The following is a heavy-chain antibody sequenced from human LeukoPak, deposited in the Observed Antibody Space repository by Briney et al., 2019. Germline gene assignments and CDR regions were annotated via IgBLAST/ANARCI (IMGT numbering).Heavy chain of an antibody. CDR2: ISTDGSYK. Sequence: GGSLRLSCAASGFTFRSYVMHWVRQAPGKGLEWVAAISTDGSYKYHGDSVKGRFTISRDNPMNTLYLQMNGLRPDDTAVYYCARSLIPGRWYFDLWGRGTLVTVSS. D-gene: IGHD3-16*01. CDR1: GFTFRSYV. V-gene: IGHV3-30*03. CDR3: ARSLIPGRWYFDL. J-gene: IGHJ2*01.